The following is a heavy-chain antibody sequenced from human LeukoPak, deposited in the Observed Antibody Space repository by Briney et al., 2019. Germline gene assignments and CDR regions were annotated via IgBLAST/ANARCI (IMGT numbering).Heavy chain of an antibody. CDR2: IYYSGST. V-gene: IGHV4-39*07. J-gene: IGHJ6*04. CDR3: ARDGRRRGNTGYSSS. CDR1: GGSISSSSYY. Sequence: PSETLSLTCTVSGGSISSSSYYWGWIRQPPGKGLEWIGCIYYSGSTYYNPSLKSRVTISVDTSKNQFSLKLSSVTAAATAVYYCARDGRRRGNTGYSSSWGKGTTVTVSS. D-gene: IGHD6-13*01.